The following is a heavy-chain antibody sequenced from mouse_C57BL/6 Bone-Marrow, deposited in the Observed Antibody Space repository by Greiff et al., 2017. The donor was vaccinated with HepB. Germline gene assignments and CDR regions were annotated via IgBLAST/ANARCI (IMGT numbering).Heavy chain of an antibody. V-gene: IGHV5-16*01. CDR1: GFTFSDYY. CDR3: ARITTVVATRYYFDY. D-gene: IGHD1-1*01. CDR2: INYDGSST. J-gene: IGHJ2*01. Sequence: EVKVVESEGGLVQPGSSMKLSCTASGFTFSDYYMAWVRQVPEKGLEWVANINYDGSSTYYLDSLKSRFIISRDNAKNILYLQMSSLKSEDTATYYCARITTVVATRYYFDYWGQGTTLTVSS.